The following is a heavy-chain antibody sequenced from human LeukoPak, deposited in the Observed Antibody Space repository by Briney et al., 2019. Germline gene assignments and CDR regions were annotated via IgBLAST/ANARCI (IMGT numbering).Heavy chain of an antibody. Sequence: SQTLSLTCTVSGGSISSGDYYWSWVRQPPGKGLEWIGYIYYSGSTYYNPSLKSRVAISVDTSKNQFSLKLSSVTAADTAVYYCARAPAIKQWLVGIDYWGQGTLVTVSS. CDR1: GGSISSGDYY. CDR3: ARAPAIKQWLVGIDY. CDR2: IYYSGST. D-gene: IGHD6-19*01. V-gene: IGHV4-30-4*08. J-gene: IGHJ4*02.